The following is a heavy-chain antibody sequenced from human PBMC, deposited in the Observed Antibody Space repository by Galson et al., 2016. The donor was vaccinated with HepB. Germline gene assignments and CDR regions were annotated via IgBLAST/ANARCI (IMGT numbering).Heavy chain of an antibody. J-gene: IGHJ3*02. V-gene: IGHV4-4*02. Sequence: SETLSLTCTVSGGSISSTTNWWSWVRQSPGQGLEWIGEIYHRGDTNYNPSLKSRATISVDTSRNQFSLSLSSVTAADTAVYYCARDCTGGTCKFAGYDAFDIWGQGTTVTVSS. D-gene: IGHD2-8*02. CDR2: IYHRGDT. CDR1: GGSISSTTNW. CDR3: ARDCTGGTCKFAGYDAFDI.